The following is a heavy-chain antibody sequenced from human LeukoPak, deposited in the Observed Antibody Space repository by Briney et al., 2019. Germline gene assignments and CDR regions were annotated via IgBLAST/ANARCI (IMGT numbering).Heavy chain of an antibody. CDR1: GFTFSSYS. V-gene: IGHV3-21*01. CDR3: ARGEDTAMVTGGYNWFDP. D-gene: IGHD5-18*01. J-gene: IGHJ5*02. CDR2: ISSSGSYI. Sequence: GGSLRLSCAASGFTFSSYSMNWARQAPGKGLEWVSSISSSGSYIYYADSVKGRFTISRDNAKNSLFLQMNSLRAEDTAVYYCARGEDTAMVTGGYNWFDPWGQGTLVTVSS.